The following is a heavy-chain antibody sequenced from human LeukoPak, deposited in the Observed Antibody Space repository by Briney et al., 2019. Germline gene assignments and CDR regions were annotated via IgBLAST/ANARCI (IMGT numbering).Heavy chain of an antibody. J-gene: IGHJ4*02. CDR2: ISAKNGNK. V-gene: IGHV1-18*01. CDR3: ARRIVGGHLGDY. Sequence: GASVKVSCKASGYTFTNYGMSWVRQAAGQGPEWLGWISAKNGNKDYAQKLQGRVNMTVDTSTSTAYMELRSLRSDDTAVYYCARRIVGGHLGDYWGQGTLVTVSS. D-gene: IGHD1-26*01. CDR1: GYTFTNYG.